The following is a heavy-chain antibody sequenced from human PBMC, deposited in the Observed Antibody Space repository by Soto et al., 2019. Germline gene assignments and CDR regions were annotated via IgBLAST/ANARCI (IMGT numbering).Heavy chain of an antibody. CDR1: GYTFTGYY. CDR2: INPNSGGT. Sequence: ASVKVSCKASGYTFTGYYMHWVRQAPGQGLEWMGWINPNSGGTNYAQKFQGWVTMTRDTSISTAYMELSRLRSDDTAVYYCARVGDSLAYGMDVWGQGTKVTVSS. CDR3: ARVGDSLAYGMDV. J-gene: IGHJ6*02. V-gene: IGHV1-2*04. D-gene: IGHD2-15*01.